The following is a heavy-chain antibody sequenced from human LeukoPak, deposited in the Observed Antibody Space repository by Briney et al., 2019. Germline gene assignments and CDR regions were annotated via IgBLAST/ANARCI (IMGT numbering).Heavy chain of an antibody. J-gene: IGHJ4*02. CDR3: ARDLVLGKGY. CDR1: GGPFSSYA. V-gene: IGHV1-69*04. D-gene: IGHD4/OR15-4a*01. Sequence: SVKVSCKASGGPFSSYAISWVRQAPGQGLEWMGRVIPILGIANYAQKFQGRVTITADKSTSTAYMELSSLRSEDTAVYYCARDLVLGKGYWGQGTLVTVSS. CDR2: VIPILGIA.